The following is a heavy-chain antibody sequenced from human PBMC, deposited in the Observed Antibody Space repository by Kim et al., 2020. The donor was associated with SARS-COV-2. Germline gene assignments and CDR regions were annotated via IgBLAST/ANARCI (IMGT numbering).Heavy chain of an antibody. D-gene: IGHD3-16*01. Sequence: SETLSLTCTVSGGSISSYYWSWIRQPPGKGLEWIGYIYYSGSTNYNPSLKSRVTISVDTSKNQFSLKLSSVTAADTAVYYCARGGHYDYVWGTFDAFDIWGQGTMVTVSS. V-gene: IGHV4-59*13. CDR2: IYYSGST. CDR1: GGSISSYY. J-gene: IGHJ3*02. CDR3: ARGGHYDYVWGTFDAFDI.